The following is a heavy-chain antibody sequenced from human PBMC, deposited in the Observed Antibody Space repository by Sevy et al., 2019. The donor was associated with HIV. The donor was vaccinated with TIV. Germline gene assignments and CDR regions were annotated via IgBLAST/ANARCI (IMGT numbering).Heavy chain of an antibody. Sequence: GGSLRLSCAASGFTFSSYAMSWVRQAPGKGLEWVSAISGSGGSTYYADSVKGRFTISRDNSKNTLYLQMNSLRAEDTAVYYCAKDQPLEYQLQQPPGDYWGQGTLVTVSS. V-gene: IGHV3-23*01. CDR3: AKDQPLEYQLQQPPGDY. CDR2: ISGSGGST. D-gene: IGHD2-2*01. CDR1: GFTFSSYA. J-gene: IGHJ4*02.